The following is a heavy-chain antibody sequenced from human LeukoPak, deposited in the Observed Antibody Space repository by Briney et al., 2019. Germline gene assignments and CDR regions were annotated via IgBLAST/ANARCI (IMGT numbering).Heavy chain of an antibody. CDR3: ARPTYYYDSSGYRENYAFDI. Sequence: GRSLRLSCAASGFTFSSYAMHWVRQAPGKGLEWVAVISYDGSNKYYADSVKGRFTISRDNSKNTLYQQMNSLRAEDTAVYYCARPTYYYDSSGYRENYAFDIWGQGTMVTVSS. J-gene: IGHJ3*02. CDR1: GFTFSSYA. D-gene: IGHD3-22*01. CDR2: ISYDGSNK. V-gene: IGHV3-30-3*01.